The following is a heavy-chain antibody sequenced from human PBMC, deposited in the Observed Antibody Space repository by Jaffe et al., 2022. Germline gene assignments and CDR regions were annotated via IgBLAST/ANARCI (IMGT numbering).Heavy chain of an antibody. CDR2: INYNSVRI. CDR3: LKETQPGGLDY. Sequence: QLEESGGGFVRPGRSLRLSCAASGFTSDDYSMHWIRQTPGKGLEWVSGINYNSVRIGYADSVKGRFTISRDNAKNSLYLQMNSLRPEDTAVYYCLKETQPGGLDYWGQGTRVIVSA. CDR1: GFTSDDYS. V-gene: IGHV3-9*02. J-gene: IGHJ4*02.